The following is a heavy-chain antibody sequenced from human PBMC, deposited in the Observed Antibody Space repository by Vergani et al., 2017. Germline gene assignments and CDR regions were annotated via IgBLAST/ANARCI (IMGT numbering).Heavy chain of an antibody. V-gene: IGHV5-51*01. CDR1: EYSFGNYW. D-gene: IGHD1-1*01. CDR3: ARHTTYTYS. CDR2: IYPADSDT. J-gene: IGHJ4*02. Sequence: EVELVQSGPEMRKPGESLKISCKGSEYSFGNYWIGWVRQMPGKGLEWMGIIYPADSDTRYSPSIQGQVTISADKSISTAFLQWDSLKASDTALYYCARHTTYTYSWGQGTLVTVSS.